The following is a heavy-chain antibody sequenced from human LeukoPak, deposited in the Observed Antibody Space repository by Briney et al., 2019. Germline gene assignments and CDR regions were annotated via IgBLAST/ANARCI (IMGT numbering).Heavy chain of an antibody. V-gene: IGHV3-7*01. CDR3: AREYSGYDYTYFDY. Sequence: GGSLRLSCAASGFTFSSYWMSWVRQAPGKGLEWVANIKQDGSEKYYVDSVKGRFTISRDYAKNSLYLQMNSLRAEDTAVYYCAREYSGYDYTYFDYWGQGTLVTVSS. CDR1: GFTFSSYW. CDR2: IKQDGSEK. D-gene: IGHD5-12*01. J-gene: IGHJ4*02.